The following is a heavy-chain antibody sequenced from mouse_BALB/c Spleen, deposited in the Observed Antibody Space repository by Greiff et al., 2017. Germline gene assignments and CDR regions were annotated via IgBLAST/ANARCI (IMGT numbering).Heavy chain of an antibody. Sequence: VQLKDSGPSLVKPSQTLSLTCSVTGDSITSGYWNWIRKFPGNKLEYMGYISYSGSTYYNPSLKSRISITRDTSKNQYYLQLNSVTTEDTATYYCARYYYGSSYGFDYWGQGTTLTVSS. D-gene: IGHD1-1*01. CDR3: ARYYYGSSYGFDY. CDR1: GDSITSGY. CDR2: ISYSGST. J-gene: IGHJ2*01. V-gene: IGHV3-8*02.